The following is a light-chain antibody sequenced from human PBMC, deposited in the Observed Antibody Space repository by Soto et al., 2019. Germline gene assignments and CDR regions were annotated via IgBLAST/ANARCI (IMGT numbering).Light chain of an antibody. CDR2: AAS. Sequence: DIQMTQSPSSLSASVGDRVTITCRASQSISSYLNWYQQKPGKAPKLLMYAASSLQSGVPSRFSGSGSGTDFPLTISSLQPEDFATYYCQQSYSTRVTFGGGTKVEIK. V-gene: IGKV1-39*01. J-gene: IGKJ4*01. CDR1: QSISSY. CDR3: QQSYSTRVT.